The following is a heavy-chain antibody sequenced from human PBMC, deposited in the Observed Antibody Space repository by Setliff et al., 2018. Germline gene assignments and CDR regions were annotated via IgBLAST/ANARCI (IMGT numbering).Heavy chain of an antibody. CDR3: ARQFSGDPFDY. J-gene: IGHJ4*02. D-gene: IGHD7-27*01. CDR1: GYSFTNYW. CDR2: IYPGDSET. Sequence: GESLKISCKGSGYSFTNYWIGWVRQMPGKGLEWMGIIYPGDSETRYSPSFQGQVTISVDKSISTAYLQWTSLKASDTAMYYCARQFSGDPFDYWGQGTLVTVSS. V-gene: IGHV5-51*01.